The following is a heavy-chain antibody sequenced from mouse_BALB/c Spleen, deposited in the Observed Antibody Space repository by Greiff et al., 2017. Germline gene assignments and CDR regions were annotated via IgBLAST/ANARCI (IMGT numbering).Heavy chain of an antibody. J-gene: IGHJ4*01. V-gene: IGHV1-26*01. CDR2: INPYNGGT. D-gene: IGHD2-14*01. CDR3: ARLYRDDKSYAMDY. Sequence: VQLQQSGPDLVKPGASVKISCKASGYSFTGYYMHWVKQSHGKNLEWIGLINPYNGGTSYNQKFKGKATLTVDKSSSTAYMELLSLTSEDSAVYYCARLYRDDKSYAMDYWGQGTSVTVSS. CDR1: GYSFTGYY.